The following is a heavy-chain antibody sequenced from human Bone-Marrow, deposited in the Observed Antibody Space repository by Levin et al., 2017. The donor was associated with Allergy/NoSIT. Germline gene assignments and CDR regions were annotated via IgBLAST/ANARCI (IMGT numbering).Heavy chain of an antibody. CDR2: INPDSGGA. J-gene: IGHJ4*02. V-gene: IGHV1-2*02. Sequence: EASVKVSCKASGYTFSDHYIHWVRQTPGQGLEWMAWINPDSGGAIKAQKFQGSITMTTDTSINTAFMELNSLRSDDTAVYYCARGAAAAGLNYFDYWGQGTLVTVSS. CDR3: ARGAAAAGLNYFDY. D-gene: IGHD6-13*01. CDR1: GYTFSDHY.